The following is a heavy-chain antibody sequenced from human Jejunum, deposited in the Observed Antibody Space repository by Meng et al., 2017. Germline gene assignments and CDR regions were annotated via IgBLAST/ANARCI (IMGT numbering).Heavy chain of an antibody. CDR1: GFIFSNSW. Sequence: GESLKISCAASGFIFSNSWMTWVRPAPGKGLEWVARIKMDGSEGYYVDSVKGRFTISRDNAKNSLFLEMNSLSAEDSAVYYCTTYTNPGYWGQGTLVTVSS. D-gene: IGHD5-18*01. V-gene: IGHV3-7*01. J-gene: IGHJ4*02. CDR3: TTYTNPGY. CDR2: IKMDGSEG.